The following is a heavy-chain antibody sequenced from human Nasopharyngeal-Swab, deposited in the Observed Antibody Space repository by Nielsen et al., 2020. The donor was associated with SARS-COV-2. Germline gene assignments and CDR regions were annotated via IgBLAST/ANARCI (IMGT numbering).Heavy chain of an antibody. V-gene: IGHV4-59*01. J-gene: IGHJ6*02. CDR3: AREVVTDGYSSSWYYYYGMDV. CDR1: GCSISSYD. D-gene: IGHD6-13*01. CDR2: IYYSGST. Sequence: AETLSLTCTASGCSISSYDWSWIRQPPGKGLEWIGYIYYSGSTNYNPSPKRRVTITVNTTNNQFSLKLSSVPTADTAVYYCAREVVTDGYSSSWYYYYGMDVWGQGTTVTVSS.